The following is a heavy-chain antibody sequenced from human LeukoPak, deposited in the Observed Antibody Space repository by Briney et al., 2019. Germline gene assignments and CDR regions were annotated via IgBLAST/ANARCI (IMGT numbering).Heavy chain of an antibody. D-gene: IGHD3-3*01. V-gene: IGHV4-34*01. CDR3: ARGRSYDFWSGSRRLDP. CDR2: INHSGST. J-gene: IGHJ5*02. Sequence: SETLSLTCAVYGGSFSGYYWSWIRQPPGKGLEWIGEINHSGSTNYNPSLKSRVTISVDTSKNQFSLKLSSVTAADTAVYCCARGRSYDFWSGSRRLDPWGQGTLVTVSS. CDR1: GGSFSGYY.